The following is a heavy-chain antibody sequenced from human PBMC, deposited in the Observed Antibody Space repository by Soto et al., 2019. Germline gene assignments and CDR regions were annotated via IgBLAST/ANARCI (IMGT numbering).Heavy chain of an antibody. CDR1: GYTFTNYG. V-gene: IGHV1-18*01. CDR3: ARNLMDYDILTGYYMGYYFDY. D-gene: IGHD3-9*01. Sequence: SVKVSCKASGYTFTNYGISWVRQAPGQGLEWMGWINTYNGNTHHAQKLQGRVTMTTDTSTSTAYMELRSLRSDDTAVYYCARNLMDYDILTGYYMGYYFDYWGQGTLVTVS. CDR2: INTYNGNT. J-gene: IGHJ4*02.